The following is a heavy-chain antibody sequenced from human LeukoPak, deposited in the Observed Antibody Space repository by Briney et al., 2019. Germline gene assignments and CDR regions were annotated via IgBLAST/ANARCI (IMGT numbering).Heavy chain of an antibody. CDR1: GGSFSGYY. CDR2: INHSGST. CDR3: ARLTFGYSNDY. Sequence: SETLSLTCAVYGGSFSGYYGSWIRQPPGKGLEWIGEINHSGSTNYNPSLKSRVTISVDTSKNQFSLKLSSVTAADTAVYYCARLTFGYSNDYWGQGTLVTVSS. D-gene: IGHD5-18*01. J-gene: IGHJ4*02. V-gene: IGHV4-34*01.